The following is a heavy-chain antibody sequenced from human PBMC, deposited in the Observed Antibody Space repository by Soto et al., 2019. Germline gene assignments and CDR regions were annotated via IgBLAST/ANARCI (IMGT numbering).Heavy chain of an antibody. CDR2: INPNSGGT. J-gene: IGHJ4*02. Sequence: ASVKVSCKASGYTFTGYYMHWVRQAPGQGLEWMGWINPNSGGTNYAQKFQGWVTMTRDTSISTAYMELSRLRSDDTAVYYCATQRDYGDYGAFDYWGQGTLVTVSS. D-gene: IGHD4-17*01. CDR3: ATQRDYGDYGAFDY. V-gene: IGHV1-2*04. CDR1: GYTFTGYY.